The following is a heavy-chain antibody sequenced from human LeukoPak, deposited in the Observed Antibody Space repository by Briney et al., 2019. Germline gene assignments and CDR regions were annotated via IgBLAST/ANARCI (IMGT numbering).Heavy chain of an antibody. V-gene: IGHV4-39*07. D-gene: IGHD5-18*01. Sequence: SETLSLTCTVSGVSISSSSYYWGWIRQPPGKGLERIGSIYYSGSTYYNPSLKSRVTISVDTSKNQFSLKLSSVTAADTAVYYCARDRGYSYGREYDYWGQGTLVTVSS. J-gene: IGHJ4*02. CDR1: GVSISSSSYY. CDR3: ARDRGYSYGREYDY. CDR2: IYYSGST.